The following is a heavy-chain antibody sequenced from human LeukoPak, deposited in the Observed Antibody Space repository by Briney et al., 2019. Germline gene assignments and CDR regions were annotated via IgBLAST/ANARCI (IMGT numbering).Heavy chain of an antibody. J-gene: IGHJ2*01. Sequence: GGSLRLSCAASGFTFINHAMSWVRQAPGKGLAWVSAICGSGRCPWYADSVRGRFIISRDNSKNTVFLEMNSLRPDDTAIYYCARARYADSGWYFALWGRGTLVTVSS. D-gene: IGHD4-17*01. CDR3: ARARYADSGWYFAL. CDR1: GFTFINHA. V-gene: IGHV3-23*01. CDR2: ICGSGRCP.